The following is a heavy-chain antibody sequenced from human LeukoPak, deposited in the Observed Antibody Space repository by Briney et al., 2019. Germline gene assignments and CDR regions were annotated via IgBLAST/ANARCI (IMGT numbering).Heavy chain of an antibody. Sequence: ASVKVSCKVSGYTLTELSMHWVRQAPGKGGEWMGGFDPEDGETIYAQKFQGRVTMTRNTSLSPAYMELSSLRSEDTAVYYCARSGGITIFGVVILAWFDPWGQGTLVTVSS. J-gene: IGHJ5*02. CDR3: ARSGGITIFGVVILAWFDP. CDR1: GYTLTELS. D-gene: IGHD3-3*01. CDR2: FDPEDGET. V-gene: IGHV1-24*01.